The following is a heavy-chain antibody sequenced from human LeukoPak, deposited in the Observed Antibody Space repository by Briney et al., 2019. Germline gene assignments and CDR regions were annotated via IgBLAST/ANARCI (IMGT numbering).Heavy chain of an antibody. CDR3: AREKTGAGAFDI. Sequence: SETLSLTCTVSGGSISSYYWSWIRQPPGKGLEWIGNIYYSGSESTNYNPSFKSRVAISTGTSKNHFSLKLSSVAAADTAVYYCAREKTGAGAFDIWGQGTMVTVSS. CDR2: IYYSGSEST. J-gene: IGHJ3*02. V-gene: IGHV4-59*01. D-gene: IGHD7-27*01. CDR1: GGSISSYY.